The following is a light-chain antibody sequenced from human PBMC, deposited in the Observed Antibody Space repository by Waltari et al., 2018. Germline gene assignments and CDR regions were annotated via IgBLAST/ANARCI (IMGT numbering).Light chain of an antibody. CDR1: SSDIGNSNL. CDR2: DVN. V-gene: IGLV2-23*02. Sequence: QSALTQTATVSGSPGQSITISCSGTSSDIGNSNLAPWYQHHPGKAPPLIIDDVNTRPSGVSHRFSGSKSGNTAFLTISGLQTADEADYYCCSYAGSAISVFGGGTKVTVL. J-gene: IGLJ3*02. CDR3: CSYAGSAISV.